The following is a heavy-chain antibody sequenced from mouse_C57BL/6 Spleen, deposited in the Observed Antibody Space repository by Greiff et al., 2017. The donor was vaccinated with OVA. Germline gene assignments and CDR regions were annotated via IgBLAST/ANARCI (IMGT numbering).Heavy chain of an antibody. CDR2: ISSSGST. CDR3: ARGGSYPRYWYFDV. V-gene: IGHV3-4*01. CDR1: GYSITNGNHW. J-gene: IGHJ1*03. Sequence: EVQRVESGPALVKPSQTVSLTCTVTGYSITNGNHWWNWIRQVSGSKLEWIGYISSSGSTDSNPSLKSRISITRDTSKNQLFLQLNSVTTEDIATDYCARGGSYPRYWYFDVWGTGTTVTVSS.